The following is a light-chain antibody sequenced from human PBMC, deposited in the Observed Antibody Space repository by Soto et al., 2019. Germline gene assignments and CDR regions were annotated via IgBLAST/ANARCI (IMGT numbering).Light chain of an antibody. J-gene: IGKJ1*01. CDR1: QGISSW. V-gene: IGKV1D-16*01. CDR2: AAS. Sequence: DIQMTQSPSSVSASVGDRVTITCRASQGISSWLAWYQQRPGKAPRLLIYAASTLESGVPSRFSGSGSGTAFTLTINSLQPEDFATYYCQHYNSYSEAFGQGTKVDIK. CDR3: QHYNSYSEA.